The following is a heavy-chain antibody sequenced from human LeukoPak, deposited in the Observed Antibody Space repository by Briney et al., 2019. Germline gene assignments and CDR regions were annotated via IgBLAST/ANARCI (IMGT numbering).Heavy chain of an antibody. CDR3: ARSNQADDY. Sequence: GGPLRLSCAASGFAFSSYWMLSVRHLPGKGLVWVSRLNPGGSSTAYADSVKGRFTISRDNAKNTLYLQMNSLRAEDTAVYYCARSNQADDYWGQGTLVTVSS. J-gene: IGHJ4*02. V-gene: IGHV3-74*01. D-gene: IGHD4-11*01. CDR1: GFAFSSYW. CDR2: LNPGGSST.